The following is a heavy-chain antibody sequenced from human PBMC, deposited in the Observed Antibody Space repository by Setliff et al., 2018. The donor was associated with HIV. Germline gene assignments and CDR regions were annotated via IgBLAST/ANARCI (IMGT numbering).Heavy chain of an antibody. CDR2: INHSGST. CDR3: ARRSAAAGTDAFDI. D-gene: IGHD6-13*01. CDR1: GGSLSGYH. V-gene: IGHV4-34*01. Sequence: SETLSLTCAVYGGSLSGYHWSWIRQSPEKGLEWIGEINHSGSTNYNPSLKSRVTMSVDTSNSQFSLKLTSVTASDTAVYYCARRSAAAGTDAFDIWGQGTMVTVSS. J-gene: IGHJ3*02.